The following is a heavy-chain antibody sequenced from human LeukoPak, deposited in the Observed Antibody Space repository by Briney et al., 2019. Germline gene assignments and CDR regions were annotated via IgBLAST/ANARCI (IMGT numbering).Heavy chain of an antibody. CDR1: GYSFTSYG. CDR2: ISPYNGNT. J-gene: IGHJ4*02. Sequence: ASVKVSCKTSGYSFTSYGISWVRQAPGQGLEWMGWISPYNGNTNYAQKVQGRVTMTTDTSTSTAYMELRSLRSDDTAVYYCAGGGYIDGYDYWGQGTLVTVSS. V-gene: IGHV1-18*01. D-gene: IGHD5-18*01. CDR3: AGGGYIDGYDY.